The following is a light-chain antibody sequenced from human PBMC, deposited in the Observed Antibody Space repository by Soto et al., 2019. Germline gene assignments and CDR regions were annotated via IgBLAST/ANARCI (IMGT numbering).Light chain of an antibody. Sequence: VLTQARSGSVSPGQSVTISCTGTSSDVGGYDSVSWYQHHPGKAPKLMIYDVSKRPSGVPDRFSGSKSDNTASLTISGLQAEDEADYCCCSYAGTNRYVFGTGTKVTVL. CDR2: DVS. J-gene: IGLJ1*01. CDR3: CSYAGTNRYV. V-gene: IGLV2-11*01. CDR1: SSDVGGYDS.